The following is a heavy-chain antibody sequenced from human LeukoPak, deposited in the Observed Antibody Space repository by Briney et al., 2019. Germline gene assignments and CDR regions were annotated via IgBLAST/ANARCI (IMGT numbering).Heavy chain of an antibody. J-gene: IGHJ4*02. Sequence: GGSLRLSCAASGFTFSSYSMNWVRQAPGKGLEWVSAISGSGGSTYYADSVKGRFTISRDNSKNTLYLQMNSLRAEDTAVYYCAKERYCSSTSCYGLSDYWGQGTLVTVSS. V-gene: IGHV3-23*01. D-gene: IGHD2-2*01. CDR3: AKERYCSSTSCYGLSDY. CDR2: ISGSGGST. CDR1: GFTFSSYS.